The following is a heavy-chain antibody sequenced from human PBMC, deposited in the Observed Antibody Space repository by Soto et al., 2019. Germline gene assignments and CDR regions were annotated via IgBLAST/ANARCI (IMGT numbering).Heavy chain of an antibody. J-gene: IGHJ4*02. Sequence: SVKVSCKASGGTFRKYGISWVRQAPGQGLEWLGGIIPMFGTATSTQNFQGRLTITADESTSTAYMELSSLTSEDTAVYFCARFVGVTTLSYLDYWGQGTQVTVSS. CDR3: ARFVGVTTLSYLDY. CDR2: IIPMFGTA. D-gene: IGHD3-16*01. CDR1: GGTFRKYG. V-gene: IGHV1-69*13.